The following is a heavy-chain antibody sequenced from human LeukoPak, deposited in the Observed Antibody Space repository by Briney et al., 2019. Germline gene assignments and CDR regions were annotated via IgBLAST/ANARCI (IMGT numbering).Heavy chain of an antibody. Sequence: SETLSLTCTVSGASISSYYWSWIRQPPGKGLEWIGDIYYSGSIKYNPSLKSRVTMSVDTSKNQFSLKLSSVTAADTAIYYCARENPSGYYNRPIDYWGQGTLVTISS. D-gene: IGHD3-22*01. V-gene: IGHV4-59*01. J-gene: IGHJ4*02. CDR1: GASISSYY. CDR2: IYYSGSI. CDR3: ARENPSGYYNRPIDY.